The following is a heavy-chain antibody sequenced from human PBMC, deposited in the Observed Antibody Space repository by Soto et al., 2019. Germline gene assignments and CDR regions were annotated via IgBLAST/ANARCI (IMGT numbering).Heavy chain of an antibody. CDR3: AKDSGYSYEVPLHFDY. CDR1: GFTFDDYA. V-gene: IGHV3-9*01. CDR2: ISWNSGSI. D-gene: IGHD5-18*01. Sequence: PGGSLRLSCAASGFTFDDYAMHWVRQAPGKGLEWVSGISWNSGSIGYADSVKGRFTISRDNAKNSLYLQMNSLRAEDTALYYCAKDSGYSYEVPLHFDYWGQGTLVTVSS. J-gene: IGHJ4*02.